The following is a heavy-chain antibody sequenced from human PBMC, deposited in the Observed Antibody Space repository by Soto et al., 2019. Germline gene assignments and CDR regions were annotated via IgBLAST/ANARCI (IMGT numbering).Heavy chain of an antibody. CDR2: INHSGST. J-gene: IGHJ4*02. D-gene: IGHD6-6*01. CDR3: ARAAPLMRRGGSSSTGGDY. V-gene: IGHV4-34*01. CDR1: GGSPSGYY. Sequence: SQTLSLTCAVSGGSPSGYYWSWFRLPPGKGLEWIGEINHSGSTNYNPSLKSRVTISVDTSKNQFSLKLSSVTAADTAVYYCARAAPLMRRGGSSSTGGDYWGQGTLVTVS.